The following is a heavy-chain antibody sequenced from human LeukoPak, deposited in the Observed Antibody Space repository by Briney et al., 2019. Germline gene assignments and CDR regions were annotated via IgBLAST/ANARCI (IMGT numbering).Heavy chain of an antibody. J-gene: IGHJ4*02. CDR3: ATRGSVRGVLYFDY. CDR2: FDPEDGET. D-gene: IGHD3-10*01. Sequence: ASVTVSCKVSGYTLTELSMHWVRQAPGKGLEWMGGFDPEDGETIYAQKFQGRVTMTEDTSTGTAYMELSSLRSEDTAVYYCATRGSVRGVLYFDYWGQGTLVTVSS. CDR1: GYTLTELS. V-gene: IGHV1-24*01.